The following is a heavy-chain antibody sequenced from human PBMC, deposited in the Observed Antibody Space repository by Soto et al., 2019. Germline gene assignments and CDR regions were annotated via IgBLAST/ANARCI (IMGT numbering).Heavy chain of an antibody. CDR2: ISGSGETK. J-gene: IGHJ4*02. CDR3: ARGARSSDNSWFYVDY. CDR1: GFTVSDYN. D-gene: IGHD6-13*01. Sequence: QVQLVESGGGLVQPGGSLRLSCAASGFTVSDYNMGWLRPAPGRVLEWISYISGSGETKYYAAAVKGRYTISRDTSKISLFLPKNSPRADDTAVYFCARGARSSDNSWFYVDYWGQGTQVTVSS. V-gene: IGHV3-11*01.